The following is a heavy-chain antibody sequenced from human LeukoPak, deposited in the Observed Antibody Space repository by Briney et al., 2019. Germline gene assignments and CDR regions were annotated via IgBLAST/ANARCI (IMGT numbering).Heavy chain of an antibody. Sequence: PGGSLRLSCAASGFTFSSHPMHWLRQTPGKGLEWLALISFDGNKKYYADSVKGRFTISRDNSENTLYLQLNSVREEDMGTYYCAKQMISPRTFDNGGQGPLVTV. CDR1: GFTFSSHP. J-gene: IGHJ4*02. CDR2: ISFDGNKK. V-gene: IGHV3-30*04. CDR3: AKQMISPRTFDN. D-gene: IGHD3/OR15-3a*01.